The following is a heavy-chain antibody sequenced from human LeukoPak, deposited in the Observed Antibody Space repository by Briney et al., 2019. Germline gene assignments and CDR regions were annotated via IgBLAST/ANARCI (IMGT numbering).Heavy chain of an antibody. CDR1: GGSFSGYY. D-gene: IGHD2-8*02. J-gene: IGHJ4*02. CDR2: INHNGRS. CDR3: ARGSVTDLGY. Sequence: PSETLSLTCAVYGGSFSGYYWTWIRQSPGRGLEWIGQINHNGRSRYDPSLKSRVTISVDTSKNQFSLKLSSVTAADTAVYYCARGSVTDLGYWGQGTLVTVSS. V-gene: IGHV4-34*01.